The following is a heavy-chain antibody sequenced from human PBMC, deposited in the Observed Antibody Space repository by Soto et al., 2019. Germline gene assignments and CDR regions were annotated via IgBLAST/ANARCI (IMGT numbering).Heavy chain of an antibody. CDR1: GGTFGSYA. Sequence: SVKVSCKASGGTFGSYAISWVRQAPGQGLEWMGGIIPIFGTANYAQKFQGRVTITADESTSTAYMELSSLRSEDTAVYYCARDGTYSSGWWGYYYYGKDVWGQGTTVTVSS. CDR2: IIPIFGTA. CDR3: ARDGTYSSGWWGYYYYGKDV. D-gene: IGHD6-19*01. J-gene: IGHJ6*02. V-gene: IGHV1-69*13.